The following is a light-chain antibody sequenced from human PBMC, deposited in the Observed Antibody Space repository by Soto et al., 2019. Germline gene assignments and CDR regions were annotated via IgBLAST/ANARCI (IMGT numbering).Light chain of an antibody. V-gene: IGLV2-14*01. Sequence: QSVLTQPASVSASPGQSIAISCTGTSSDVGGYNYVSWYQQHPGKAPKLMIYDVSNRPSGVSNRFSGSKSGNTASLTISWLQAEDEADYYCSSYTSSTTYGFGTGTKVTVL. CDR1: SSDVGGYNY. CDR3: SSYTSSTTYG. CDR2: DVS. J-gene: IGLJ1*01.